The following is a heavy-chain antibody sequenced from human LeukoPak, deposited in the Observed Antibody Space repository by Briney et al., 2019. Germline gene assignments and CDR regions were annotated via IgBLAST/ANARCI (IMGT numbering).Heavy chain of an antibody. D-gene: IGHD3-16*02. V-gene: IGHV3-7*01. J-gene: IGHJ5*02. CDR2: IKQDGSEK. CDR3: ARVAQGYYDYVWGSYRNNWFDP. Sequence: GGSLRLSCAASGFTLSTYAMSWVRQAPGKGLEWVANIKQDGSEKYYVDSVKGRFTISRDNAKNSLYLQMNSLRAEDTAVYYCARVAQGYYDYVWGSYRNNWFDPWGQGTLVTVSS. CDR1: GFTLSTYA.